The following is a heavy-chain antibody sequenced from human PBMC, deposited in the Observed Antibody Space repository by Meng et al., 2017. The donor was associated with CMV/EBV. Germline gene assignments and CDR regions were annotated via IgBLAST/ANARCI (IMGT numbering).Heavy chain of an antibody. J-gene: IGHJ5*02. CDR2: INPNSGGT. D-gene: IGHD2-2*02. Sequence: APVKVSCKASGYTFTGYYMHWVRQAPGQGLEWMGWINPNSGGTNYAQKFQGRVTMTRDTSISTAYMELSRLRSDDTAVYYCARGAVVVPAAIVSDWFDPWGQGTLVTVSS. CDR3: ARGAVVVPAAIVSDWFDP. V-gene: IGHV1-2*02. CDR1: GYTFTGYY.